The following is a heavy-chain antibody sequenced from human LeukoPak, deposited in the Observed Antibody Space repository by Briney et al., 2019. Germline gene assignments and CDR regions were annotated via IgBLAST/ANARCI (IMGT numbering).Heavy chain of an antibody. Sequence: SQTLSPTCTVPGGSISSGDYYWSWIRQPPGKGLEWIGYIYYSGSTYYNPSLKSRVTISVDTSKNQFSLKLSSVTAADTAVYYCARDTTDDSSGYSIFDYWGQGTLVTVSS. J-gene: IGHJ4*02. CDR1: GGSISSGDYY. D-gene: IGHD3-22*01. CDR3: ARDTTDDSSGYSIFDY. CDR2: IYYSGST. V-gene: IGHV4-30-4*08.